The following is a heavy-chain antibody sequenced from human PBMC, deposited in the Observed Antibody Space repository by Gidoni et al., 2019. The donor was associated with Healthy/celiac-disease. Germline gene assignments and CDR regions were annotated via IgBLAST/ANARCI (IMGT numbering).Heavy chain of an antibody. CDR2: IYDSGST. CDR3: ARDIAAAGTDWFDP. D-gene: IGHD6-13*01. Sequence: QVQLQESGPGLVTPSQTLSLTCTVSGGSISSGGYYWSWIRQHPGKGLEWIGYIYDSGSTYYNPSLKSRVTISVDTSKNQFSLKLSSVTAADTAVYYCARDIAAAGTDWFDPWGQGTLVTVSS. CDR1: GGSISSGGYY. V-gene: IGHV4-31*03. J-gene: IGHJ5*02.